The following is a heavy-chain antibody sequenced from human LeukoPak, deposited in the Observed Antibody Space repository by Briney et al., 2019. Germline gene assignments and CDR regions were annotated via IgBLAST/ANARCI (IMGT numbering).Heavy chain of an antibody. V-gene: IGHV1-69*01. D-gene: IGHD5-18*01. J-gene: IGHJ6*03. CDR1: GGTFSSYA. CDR3: ARDTAMVTEWDHYYYMDV. CDR2: IIPIFGTA. Sequence: ASVKVSCKASGGTFSSYAISWVRQAPGQGLEWMGGIIPIFGTANYAQKFQGRVTITADESTNTAYMELSSLRSEDTAVYYCARDTAMVTEWDHYYYMDVWGKGTTVTVSS.